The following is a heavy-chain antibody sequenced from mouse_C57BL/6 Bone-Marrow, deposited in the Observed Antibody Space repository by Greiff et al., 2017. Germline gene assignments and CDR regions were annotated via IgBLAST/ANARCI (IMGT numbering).Heavy chain of an antibody. CDR3: SKRDLLGFAY. V-gene: IGHV1-50*01. D-gene: IGHD2-1*01. Sequence: QVQLKQPGAELVKPGASVKLSCKASGYTFTSYWMQWVKQRPGQGLEWIGEIDPSDSYTNYNQKFKGKATLTVDTSSSTAYMQLSSLTSEDSAVYYCSKRDLLGFAYWGQGTLVTVSA. CDR2: IDPSDSYT. CDR1: GYTFTSYW. J-gene: IGHJ3*01.